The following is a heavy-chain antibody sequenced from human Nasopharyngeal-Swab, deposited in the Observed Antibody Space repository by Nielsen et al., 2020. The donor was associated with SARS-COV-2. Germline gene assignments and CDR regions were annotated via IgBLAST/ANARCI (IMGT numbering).Heavy chain of an antibody. CDR1: GYTLTELS. Sequence: ASVKVSCKVSGYTLTELSMHWVRQAPGKGLEWMGGFDPEDGETIYAQKFQGRVTMTEDTSTDTAYMELSSLRSEDTAVYYCATDLMVAACPWGSFDYWGQGTLVTVSS. CDR2: FDPEDGET. V-gene: IGHV1-24*01. J-gene: IGHJ4*02. CDR3: ATDLMVAACPWGSFDY. D-gene: IGHD6-6*01.